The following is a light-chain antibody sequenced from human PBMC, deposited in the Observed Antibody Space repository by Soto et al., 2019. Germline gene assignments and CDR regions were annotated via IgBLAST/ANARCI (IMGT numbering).Light chain of an antibody. CDR2: GAS. V-gene: IGKV3-20*01. CDR3: QQYGSSPET. CDR1: QTVSSNF. Sequence: EMVLTQSPDTLSVSPCERATLSCSASQTVSSNFLAWYPQRPGQAPRLLIYGASSRAAGIPDRFSGSGSGTDFTLTISRLEPEDLAVYYCQQYGSSPETFGQGTKVDIK. J-gene: IGKJ1*01.